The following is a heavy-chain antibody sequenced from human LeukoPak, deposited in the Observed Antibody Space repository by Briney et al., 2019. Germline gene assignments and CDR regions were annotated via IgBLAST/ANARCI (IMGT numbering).Heavy chain of an antibody. J-gene: IGHJ1*01. CDR2: IYYSGST. CDR1: GGSISSSSYY. Sequence: SETLSLTCTVSGGSISSSSYYWGWIRQPPGKGLEWIGSIYYSGSTYYNPSLKSRVTISVDTSKNQFSLKLSSVTAADTAVYYCARVVPYSSSSEYFQHWGQGTLVTVSS. V-gene: IGHV4-39*01. CDR3: ARVVPYSSSSEYFQH. D-gene: IGHD6-6*01.